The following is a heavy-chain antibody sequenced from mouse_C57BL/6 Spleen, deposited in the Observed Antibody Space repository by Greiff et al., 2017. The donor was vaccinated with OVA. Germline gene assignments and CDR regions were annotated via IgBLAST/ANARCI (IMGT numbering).Heavy chain of an antibody. J-gene: IGHJ3*01. V-gene: IGHV2-2*01. CDR3: AIYGSSYGFAY. Sequence: QVQLKESGPGLVQPSQSLSITCTVSGFSLTSYGVHWVRQSPGKGLEWLGVIWSGGSPDYNAAFISRLSISKDKSKSQVFFKMNSLQADDTAIYYCAIYGSSYGFAYWGQGTLVTVSA. CDR1: GFSLTSYG. CDR2: IWSGGSP. D-gene: IGHD1-1*01.